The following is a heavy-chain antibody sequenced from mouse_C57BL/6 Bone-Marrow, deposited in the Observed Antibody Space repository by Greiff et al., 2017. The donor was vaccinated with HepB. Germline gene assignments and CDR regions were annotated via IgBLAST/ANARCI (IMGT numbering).Heavy chain of an antibody. Sequence: VQLQQSGAELVRPGSSVKMSCKTSGYTFTSYGINWVKQRPGQGLEWIGYIYLGNGYTEYNEKFKGKATLSSDTSSSPAYMQLSRMTSEDSAIYFCARSTMITTYYFDDWGQGTTPTVSS. CDR1: GYTFTSYG. CDR3: ARSTMITTYYFDD. V-gene: IGHV1-58*01. CDR2: IYLGNGYT. J-gene: IGHJ2*01. D-gene: IGHD2-4*01.